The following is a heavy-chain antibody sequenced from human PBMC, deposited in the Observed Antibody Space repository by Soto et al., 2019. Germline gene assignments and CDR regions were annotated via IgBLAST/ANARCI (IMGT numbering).Heavy chain of an antibody. Sequence: EVQLLESGGGLVQPGGSLRLSCAASGFTFSSYAMSWVRQAPGKGLEWVSAISGSGGSTYYADSVKGRFTISSDNSKKTLYLQMISLRAEDTAVYYCAKARPQWELWFDYWGQGTLVTVSS. CDR1: GFTFSSYA. CDR3: AKARPQWELWFDY. D-gene: IGHD1-26*01. CDR2: ISGSGGST. V-gene: IGHV3-23*01. J-gene: IGHJ4*02.